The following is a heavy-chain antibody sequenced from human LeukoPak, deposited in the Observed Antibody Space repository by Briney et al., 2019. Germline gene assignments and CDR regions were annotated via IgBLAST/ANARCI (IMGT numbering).Heavy chain of an antibody. CDR2: ISSSSSYI. V-gene: IGHV3-21*01. CDR1: GFTFSSYS. CDR3: ARDRPEDFWSGCNYMDV. Sequence: GGSLRLPCAASGFTFSSYSMNWVRQAPGKGLEWVSSISSSSSYIYYADSVKGRFTISRDNAKNSLYLQMNSLRAEDTAVYYCARDRPEDFWSGCNYMDVWGKGTTVTVSS. D-gene: IGHD3-3*01. J-gene: IGHJ6*03.